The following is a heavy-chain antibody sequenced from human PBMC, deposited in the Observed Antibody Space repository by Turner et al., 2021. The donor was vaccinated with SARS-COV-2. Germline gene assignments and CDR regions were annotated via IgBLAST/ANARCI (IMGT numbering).Heavy chain of an antibody. CDR2: INSEGSST. Sequence: EVQLVASGGGLVQPGGYLRLSCAASGFTFSSYWMHWVRQAPGKGLWWVSRINSEGSSTSYADSVKGRFTISRDNAKNTLYLQMNSLRAEDTAVYYCARDLYDFWSGYYSHYFDYWGQGTRVTVSS. CDR1: GFTFSSYW. J-gene: IGHJ4*02. V-gene: IGHV3-74*01. CDR3: ARDLYDFWSGYYSHYFDY. D-gene: IGHD3-3*01.